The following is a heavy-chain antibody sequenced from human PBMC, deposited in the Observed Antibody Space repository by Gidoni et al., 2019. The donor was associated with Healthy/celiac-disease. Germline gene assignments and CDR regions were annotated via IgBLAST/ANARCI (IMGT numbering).Heavy chain of an antibody. D-gene: IGHD3-3*01. CDR1: GFSLSTSGVG. Sequence: ITLKESGPTLVKPTQTLTLTCTFSGFSLSTSGVGLGWIRQPPGKALEWLALIYWNDDKRYSPSLKSRLTITKDTSKNQVVLTMTNMDPVDTATYYCAHSRTYDFWSGYYTILLDYWGQGTLVTVSS. CDR2: IYWNDDK. J-gene: IGHJ4*02. CDR3: AHSRTYDFWSGYYTILLDY. V-gene: IGHV2-5*01.